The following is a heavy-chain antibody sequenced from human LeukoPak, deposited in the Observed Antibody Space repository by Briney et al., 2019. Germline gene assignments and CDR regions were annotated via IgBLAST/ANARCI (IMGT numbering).Heavy chain of an antibody. J-gene: IGHJ6*02. CDR1: GGTFSSYA. V-gene: IGHV1-69*01. Sequence: SVKVSCKASGGTFSSYAISWVRQAPGQGLEWLGGIIPIFGTANYAQKFQGRVTITADESTSTAYMELSSLRSEDTAVYYCARGVSSSGWYEGPYYYYGMDVWGQGTTVTVSS. CDR3: ARGVSSSGWYEGPYYYYGMDV. CDR2: IIPIFGTA. D-gene: IGHD6-19*01.